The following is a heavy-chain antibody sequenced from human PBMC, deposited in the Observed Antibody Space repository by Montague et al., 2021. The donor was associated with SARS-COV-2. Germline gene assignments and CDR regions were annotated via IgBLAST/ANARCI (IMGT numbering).Heavy chain of an antibody. D-gene: IGHD3-22*01. Sequence: SETLSLTCTVSGGSMRDYYWSWIRQPPGEGLEWIGYIYYSGSTDYNPSLNSRVTLSLDTPKNKFSLNLRSVTAADTAFYYCARVHYYTGYVDSWGQGTLVSVSS. CDR2: IYYSGST. CDR3: ARVHYYTGYVDS. J-gene: IGHJ4*01. V-gene: IGHV4-59*01. CDR1: GGSMRDYY.